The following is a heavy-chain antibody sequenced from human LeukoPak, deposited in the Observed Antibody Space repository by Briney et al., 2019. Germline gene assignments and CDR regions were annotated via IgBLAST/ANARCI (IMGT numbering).Heavy chain of an antibody. CDR2: ITGSGGSR. CDR1: GFTFSSYA. V-gene: IGHV3-23*01. Sequence: PGGSLRLSCAASGFTFSSYAMTWVRQAPGKGLEWVSTITGSGGSRDYADSVKGRFTISRDNAENSLYLQMNSLRDEDTAVYYCARAMRSGYDYWGQGTLVTVSS. CDR3: ARAMRSGYDY. J-gene: IGHJ4*02. D-gene: IGHD5-12*01.